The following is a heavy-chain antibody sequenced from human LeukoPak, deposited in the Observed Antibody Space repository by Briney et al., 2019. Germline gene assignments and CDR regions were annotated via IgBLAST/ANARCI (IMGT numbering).Heavy chain of an antibody. D-gene: IGHD3-3*01. CDR3: ARDVDDFWSGDLFDY. CDR1: GFIFTDYF. Sequence: PGGSLRLSCAASGFIFTDYFMSWIRQAPGKGLEWVAYISGSGSTIYYADSVKGRFTISRNNAKNSLYLQMNSLRAEDTAVYYCARDVDDFWSGDLFDYWGQGTLVTVSS. V-gene: IGHV3-11*04. J-gene: IGHJ4*02. CDR2: ISGSGSTI.